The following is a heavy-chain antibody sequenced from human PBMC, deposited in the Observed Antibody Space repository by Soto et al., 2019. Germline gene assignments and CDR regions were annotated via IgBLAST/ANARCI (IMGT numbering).Heavy chain of an antibody. CDR1: GYTFTTYG. D-gene: IGHD1-20*01. CDR2: ISGYNGNT. Sequence: QVQLVQSGAEVKKPGASVKVSCKASGYTFTTYGISWVRQAPGQGLEWMGWISGYNGNTKYAQRLQGRITLTSDTSTSTAYMELRSLRSDDTAVYYCVRGGTNNWNPGWDYWGQGTLVTVSS. V-gene: IGHV1-18*01. CDR3: VRGGTNNWNPGWDY. J-gene: IGHJ4*02.